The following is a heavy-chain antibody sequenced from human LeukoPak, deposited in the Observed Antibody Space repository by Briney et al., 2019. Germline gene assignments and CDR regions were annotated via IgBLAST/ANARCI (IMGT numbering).Heavy chain of an antibody. J-gene: IGHJ3*02. CDR3: ARDTTYYGSGSYYSDAFDI. V-gene: IGHV3-7*03. D-gene: IGHD3-10*01. Sequence: ARGPLRLSCASSRFTFSSDWMSWVRQAPGKEQEWVANIKQDGSEKYYVDSVKGRFTISRDNAKNSLYLQMNSLRAEDTAVYYCARDTTYYGSGSYYSDAFDIWGQGTMVTVSS. CDR2: IKQDGSEK. CDR1: RFTFSSDW.